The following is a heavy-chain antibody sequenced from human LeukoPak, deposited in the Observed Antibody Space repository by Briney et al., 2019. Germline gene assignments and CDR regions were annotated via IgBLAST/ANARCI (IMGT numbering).Heavy chain of an antibody. CDR2: INPSGGGT. CDR1: GYNFTGYY. V-gene: IGHV1-46*01. D-gene: IGHD3-16*02. J-gene: IGHJ4*02. CDR3: ARTITFGGVIAYDY. Sequence: ASVKVSCKASGYNFTGYYLHWVRQAPGQGLEWMGIINPSGGGTNYAQKFQGRVTITADKSTSTAYMELSSLRSEDTAVYYCARTITFGGVIAYDYWGQGTLVTVSS.